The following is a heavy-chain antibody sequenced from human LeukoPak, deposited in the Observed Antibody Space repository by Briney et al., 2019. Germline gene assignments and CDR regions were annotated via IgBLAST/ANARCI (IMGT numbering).Heavy chain of an antibody. CDR3: AKGPLFGYYYMDV. CDR2: ISGSGGST. J-gene: IGHJ6*03. CDR1: GFTFSSYA. D-gene: IGHD3-10*01. Sequence: GGSLRLSCAASGFTFSSYAMSWVRQAPGKGLEWVSAISGSGGSTYYADSVKGRFTISRDNSKNSLYLQMNSLRAEDTALYYCAKGPLFGYYYMDVWGKGTTVTVSS. V-gene: IGHV3-23*01.